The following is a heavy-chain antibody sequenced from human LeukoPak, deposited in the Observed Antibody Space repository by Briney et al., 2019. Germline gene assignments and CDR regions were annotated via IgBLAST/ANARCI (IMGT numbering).Heavy chain of an antibody. CDR1: GFTFSSYE. J-gene: IGHJ4*02. V-gene: IGHV3-48*03. CDR3: ARDSYCSGGSCLPFFDY. D-gene: IGHD2-15*01. Sequence: PGGSLRLSCAASGFTFSSYEMNWVRQAPGKGLEWVSYSSSSGSTIYYADSVKGRFTISRDNAKNSLYLQMNSLRAEDTAVYYCARDSYCSGGSCLPFFDYSGQGTLVTVSS. CDR2: SSSSGSTI.